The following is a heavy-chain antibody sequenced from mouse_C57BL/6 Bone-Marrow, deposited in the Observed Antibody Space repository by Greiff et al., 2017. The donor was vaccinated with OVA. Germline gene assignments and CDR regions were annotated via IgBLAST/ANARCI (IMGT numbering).Heavy chain of an antibody. J-gene: IGHJ3*01. CDR3: ARDYYGSSLFAY. Sequence: VQLQQSGAELARPGASVKLSCKASGYTFTSYGISWVKQRTGQGLEWIGEIYPRSGNTYYNEKFKGKATLTADKSSSTAYMELRSLTSEDSAVSFCARDYYGSSLFAYWGQGTLVTVSA. CDR1: GYTFTSYG. D-gene: IGHD1-1*01. CDR2: IYPRSGNT. V-gene: IGHV1-81*01.